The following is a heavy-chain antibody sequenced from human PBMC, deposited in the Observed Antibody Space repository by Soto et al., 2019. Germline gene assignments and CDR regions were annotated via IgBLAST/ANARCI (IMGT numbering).Heavy chain of an antibody. V-gene: IGHV4-31*03. D-gene: IGHD3-22*01. CDR2: IYYSGST. CDR1: GGSISSGGYY. J-gene: IGHJ1*01. Sequence: QVQLQESGPGLMKPSQTLSLTCTVSGGSISSGGYYWSWIRQHPGKGLEWIGYIYYSGSTYYNPSLKSRVTISVDTSKNQFSLKLSSVTAADTAVYYCARDGLTYYYDSSGVSWGQGTLVTVSS. CDR3: ARDGLTYYYDSSGVS.